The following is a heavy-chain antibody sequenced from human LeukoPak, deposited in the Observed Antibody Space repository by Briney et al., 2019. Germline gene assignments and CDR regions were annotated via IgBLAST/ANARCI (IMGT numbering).Heavy chain of an antibody. CDR1: GGSISSGGYY. CDR3: ARGGMVRGANWFDP. V-gene: IGHV4-61*08. Sequence: SQTLSLTCTASGGSISSGGYYWSWIRQPPGKGLEWIGYIYYSGSTNYNPSLKSRVTISVDTSKNQFSLKLSSVTAADTAVYYCARGGMVRGANWFDPWGQGTLVTVSS. D-gene: IGHD3-10*01. CDR2: IYYSGST. J-gene: IGHJ5*02.